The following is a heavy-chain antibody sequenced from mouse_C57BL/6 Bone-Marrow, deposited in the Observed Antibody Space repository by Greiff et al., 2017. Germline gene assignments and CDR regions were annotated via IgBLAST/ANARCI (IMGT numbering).Heavy chain of an antibody. D-gene: IGHD1-1*01. CDR1: GFNIKDDY. J-gene: IGHJ1*03. V-gene: IGHV14-4*01. CDR2: IDPENGDT. Sequence: EVQLQQSGAELVRPGASVKLSCTASGFNIKDDYMHWVKQRPEQGLEWIGWIDPENGDTEYASKFQGKATITADTSSNTAYLQLSSLTSGDTAVYYCTVFYCYGRGNCYWYFDVWGTGTTVTVSS. CDR3: TVFYCYGRGNCYWYFDV.